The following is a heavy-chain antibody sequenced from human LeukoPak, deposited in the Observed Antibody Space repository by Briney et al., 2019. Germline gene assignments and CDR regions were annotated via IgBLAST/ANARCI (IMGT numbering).Heavy chain of an antibody. Sequence: GRSLRLSCAASGFTFDDYAMHWVRQAPGKGLEWVSGIRWNSGSIGYADSVKGRFTISRDNAKNSLYLQMNSLRAEDMALYYCAKDSNYEYYYYYMDVWGKGTTVTVSS. J-gene: IGHJ6*03. V-gene: IGHV3-9*03. D-gene: IGHD1-7*01. CDR2: IRWNSGSI. CDR3: AKDSNYEYYYYYMDV. CDR1: GFTFDDYA.